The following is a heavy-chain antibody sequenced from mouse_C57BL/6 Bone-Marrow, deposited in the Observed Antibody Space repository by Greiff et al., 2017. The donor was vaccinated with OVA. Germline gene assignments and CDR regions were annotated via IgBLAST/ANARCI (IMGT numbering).Heavy chain of an antibody. D-gene: IGHD1-1*01. CDR1: GFSLTSYG. V-gene: IGHV2-2*01. Sequence: VKLVESGPGLVQPSQSLSITCTVSGFSLTSYGVHWVRQSPGKGLEWLGVIWSGGSTDYNAAFISRLSISKDNSKSQVFFKMNSLQADDTAIYYCARTYYYGSSFAYWGQGTLVTVSA. CDR2: IWSGGST. CDR3: ARTYYYGSSFAY. J-gene: IGHJ3*01.